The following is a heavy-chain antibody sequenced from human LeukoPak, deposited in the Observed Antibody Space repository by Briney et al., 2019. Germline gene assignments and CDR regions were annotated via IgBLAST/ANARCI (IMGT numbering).Heavy chain of an antibody. D-gene: IGHD3-22*01. CDR1: GGSISSYY. Sequence: SETLSLTCTVSGGSISSYYWSWIRQPPGKGLEWIGYIYYSGSTNYNPSLKSRVTISVDTSKNQFSLKLSSVTAADTAVYYCARGIVPFDYWGQGTQVTVSS. CDR3: ARGIVPFDY. J-gene: IGHJ4*02. CDR2: IYYSGST. V-gene: IGHV4-59*01.